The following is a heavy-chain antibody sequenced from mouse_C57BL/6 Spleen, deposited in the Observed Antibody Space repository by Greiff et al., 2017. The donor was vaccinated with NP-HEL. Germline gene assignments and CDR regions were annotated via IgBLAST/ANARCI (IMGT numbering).Heavy chain of an antibody. Sequence: VQLQQPGAELVRPGSSVKLSCKASGYTFTSYWMHWVKQRPIQGLEWIGNIDPSDSETHYNQKFKDKATLTVDKSSSTAYMQLSSLTSEDSAVYYCARGYYGSSYAMDYWGQGTSDTVSS. CDR3: ARGYYGSSYAMDY. J-gene: IGHJ4*01. CDR2: IDPSDSET. CDR1: GYTFTSYW. D-gene: IGHD1-1*01. V-gene: IGHV1-52*01.